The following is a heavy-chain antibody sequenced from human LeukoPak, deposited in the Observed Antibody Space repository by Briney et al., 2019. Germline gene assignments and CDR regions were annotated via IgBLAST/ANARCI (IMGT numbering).Heavy chain of an antibody. V-gene: IGHV4-34*01. Sequence: SETLSLTCAVYGGSFSGYYWSWIRQPPGKGLEWIGEINHSGSTNYSPSLKSRVTISVDTSKNQFSLKLSSVTAADTAVFYCARRRGDGYSYGVRDAFDMWGQGTMVTVSS. CDR3: ARRRGDGYSYGVRDAFDM. D-gene: IGHD5-18*01. CDR1: GGSFSGYY. CDR2: INHSGST. J-gene: IGHJ3*02.